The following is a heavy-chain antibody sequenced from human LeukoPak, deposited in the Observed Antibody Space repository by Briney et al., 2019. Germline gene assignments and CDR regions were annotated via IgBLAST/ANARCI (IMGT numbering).Heavy chain of an antibody. Sequence: PGGSLRLSCAASGFTVSSNYMSWVRQAPGKGLEWVSVIYSGGSTYYADSVKGRFTISRDNSKNTLYLQVNSLRAKDTAVYYCAREGTSYCSGGSCYDNWFDPWGQGTLVTVSS. CDR3: AREGTSYCSGGSCYDNWFDP. CDR2: IYSGGST. V-gene: IGHV3-53*01. J-gene: IGHJ5*02. CDR1: GFTVSSNY. D-gene: IGHD2-15*01.